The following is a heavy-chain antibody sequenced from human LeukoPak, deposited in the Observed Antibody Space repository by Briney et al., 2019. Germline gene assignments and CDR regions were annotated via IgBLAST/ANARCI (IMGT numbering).Heavy chain of an antibody. D-gene: IGHD2-2*01. V-gene: IGHV3-9*01. CDR1: GFTFDDYA. CDR3: AKASGQAGYCSSTSCHYTFDY. CDR2: ISWNSGSI. J-gene: IGHJ4*02. Sequence: LRLSCAASGFTFDDYAMHWVRQAPGKGLEWVSGISWNSGSIGYADSVKGRFTISRDNAKNSLYLQMNSLRAEDTAVYYCAKASGQAGYCSSTSCHYTFDYWGQGTLVTVSS.